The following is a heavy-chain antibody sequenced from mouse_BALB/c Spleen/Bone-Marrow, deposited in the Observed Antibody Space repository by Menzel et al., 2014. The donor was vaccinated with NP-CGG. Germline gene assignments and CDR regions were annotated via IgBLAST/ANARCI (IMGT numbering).Heavy chain of an antibody. Sequence: VQLQQSGPELVKPGASVKISCKASGYAFSSSWMNWVKQRPGQGLEWIGRIYPGDGDTNYNGKFKGKATLTADKSSSTAYTQLSSLTSVDSAVYFCARGGNYRFDYWGQGTTLTVSS. V-gene: IGHV1-82*01. CDR3: ARGGNYRFDY. D-gene: IGHD2-1*01. J-gene: IGHJ2*01. CDR1: GYAFSSSW. CDR2: IYPGDGDT.